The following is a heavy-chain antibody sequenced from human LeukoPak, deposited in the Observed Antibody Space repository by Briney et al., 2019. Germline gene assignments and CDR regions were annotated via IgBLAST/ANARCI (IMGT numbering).Heavy chain of an antibody. CDR3: AKSVPAIRGEIDY. D-gene: IGHD3-10*01. J-gene: IGHJ4*02. CDR2: LSPDGSST. V-gene: IGHV3-74*01. Sequence: GGSLRLSCAASGFTFSSYWMQWVRQAPGKGLVWVSRLSPDGSSTTSADSVKGRFTISRDNSKDTLYLQMNRLRAEDTAIYYCAKSVPAIRGEIDYWGQGTLVTVSS. CDR1: GFTFSSYW.